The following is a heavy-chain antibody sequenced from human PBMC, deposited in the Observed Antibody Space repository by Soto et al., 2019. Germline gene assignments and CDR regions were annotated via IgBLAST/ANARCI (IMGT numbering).Heavy chain of an antibody. CDR3: ARHLTGHTTIFAVSDSGYMDF. J-gene: IGHJ6*03. D-gene: IGHD3-3*01. CDR2: IHHGGST. V-gene: IGHV4-39*01. Sequence: QLQLQESGPGLVKPSETLSLTCTVSGGSIKSGSYYWGWVRQPPGKGLQWIGSIHHGGSTYYNPSLKSRVTMSIDSSKKQFSLQLTSVTAADRAVYYCARHLTGHTTIFAVSDSGYMDFWGKGTTVAVSS. CDR1: GGSIKSGSYY.